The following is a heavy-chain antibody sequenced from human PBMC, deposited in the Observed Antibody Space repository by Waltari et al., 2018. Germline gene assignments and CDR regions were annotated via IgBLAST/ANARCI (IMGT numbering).Heavy chain of an antibody. J-gene: IGHJ5*02. V-gene: IGHV4-4*07. CDR2: IYTSGST. CDR3: ARVGSSGWYGTWWFDP. D-gene: IGHD6-19*01. Sequence: QLQLQESGPRLVKVSETLSLTCTVSGGSISSYYWSWIRQPAGKGLEWIGRIYTSGSTNYNPSLKSRVTMSVDTSKNQFSLKLSSVTAADTAVYYCARVGSSGWYGTWWFDPWGQGTLVTVSS. CDR1: GGSISSYY.